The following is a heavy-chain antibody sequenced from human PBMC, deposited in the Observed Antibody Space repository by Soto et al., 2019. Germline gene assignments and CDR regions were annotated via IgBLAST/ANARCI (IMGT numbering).Heavy chain of an antibody. Sequence: QVQLVESGGALVKPGGSLRLSCAASGFIFSDYAMSWIRQAPGKGLEWVSYISGSGSDINYVDSVKGRFTISRDNAKNSLYLQMNSLRAEDTAIYYCARGSGTQNLWGQGTLVTVSS. V-gene: IGHV3-11*01. D-gene: IGHD1-26*01. CDR3: ARGSGTQNL. CDR1: GFIFSDYA. CDR2: ISGSGSDI. J-gene: IGHJ4*02.